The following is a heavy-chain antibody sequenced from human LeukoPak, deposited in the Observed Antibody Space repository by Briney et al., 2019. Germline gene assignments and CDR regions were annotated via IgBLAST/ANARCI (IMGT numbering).Heavy chain of an antibody. CDR2: ISAYNGNT. CDR3: ARGDYGSGRGSYFDY. V-gene: IGHV1-18*01. Sequence: ASVKVSCKASGYTFTSYGISWVRQAPGQGLEWMGWISAYNGNTNYAQKFQGRVTMTTDTSTSTAYMELRSLRSDDTAVYYCARGDYGSGRGSYFDYWGQGTLVTVSS. CDR1: GYTFTSYG. J-gene: IGHJ4*02. D-gene: IGHD3-10*01.